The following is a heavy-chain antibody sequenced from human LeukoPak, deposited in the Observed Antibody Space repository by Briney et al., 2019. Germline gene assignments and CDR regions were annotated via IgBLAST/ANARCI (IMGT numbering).Heavy chain of an antibody. D-gene: IGHD1-26*01. CDR3: AKDRLVGATITYYYYYYMDV. V-gene: IGHV3-23*01. CDR2: ISGSGGST. Sequence: GGSLRLSCAASGFTFSSYAMSWVRQAPGRGLEWVSAISGSGGSTYYADSVKGRFTISRDNSKNTLYLQMNSLRAEDTAVYYCAKDRLVGATITYYYYYYMDVWGKGTTVTVSS. CDR1: GFTFSSYA. J-gene: IGHJ6*03.